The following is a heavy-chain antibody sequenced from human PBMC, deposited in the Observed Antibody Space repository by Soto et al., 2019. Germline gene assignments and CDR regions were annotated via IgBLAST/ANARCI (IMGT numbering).Heavy chain of an antibody. V-gene: IGHV3-23*01. CDR2: ISGSGGST. CDR1: GFTFSSYA. D-gene: IGHD3-22*01. J-gene: IGHJ4*02. CDR3: PKGLIVVPGYFDY. Sequence: EVQLLESGGGLVQPGGSLRLSCAASGFTFSSYAMSWVRQAPGKGLEWVSAISGSGGSTYYADSVKGRFTISRDNSKNTLYLQMNILRAEDTAVYYYPKGLIVVPGYFDYWGQGTLVTVSS.